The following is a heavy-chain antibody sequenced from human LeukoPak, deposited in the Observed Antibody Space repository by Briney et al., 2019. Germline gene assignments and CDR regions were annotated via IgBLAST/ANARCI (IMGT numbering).Heavy chain of an antibody. CDR1: GGSISSGGYY. CDR3: ARVVRGVPDY. J-gene: IGHJ4*02. V-gene: IGHV4-31*03. CDR2: IYYSGST. D-gene: IGHD3-10*01. Sequence: SETLSLTCTVSGGSISSGGYYWSWIRQHPGEGLEWIGYIYYSGSTYYNPSLKSRVTISVDTSKNQFSLKLSSVAAADTAVYYCARVVRGVPDYWGQGTLVTVPS.